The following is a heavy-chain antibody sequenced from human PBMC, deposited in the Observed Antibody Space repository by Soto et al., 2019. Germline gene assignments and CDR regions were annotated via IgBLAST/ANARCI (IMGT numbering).Heavy chain of an antibody. J-gene: IGHJ4*02. CDR2: MHTGGNEK. Sequence: QVQLVESGGGVVQPGGSLRLSCAASGFTFSYYGFHWVRQAPGKGLEWVAVMHTGGNEKYYVDSVKGRFTVSRDDSRNMVYLEMNGLRAEDPAEYFCARDADTTGHYSHFDLWGRGALVAVS. CDR1: GFTFSYYG. D-gene: IGHD3-9*01. CDR3: ARDADTTGHYSHFDL. V-gene: IGHV3-33*08.